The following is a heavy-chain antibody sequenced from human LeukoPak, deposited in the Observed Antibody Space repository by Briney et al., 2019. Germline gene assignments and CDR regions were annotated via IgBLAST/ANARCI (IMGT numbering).Heavy chain of an antibody. D-gene: IGHD1-1*01. J-gene: IGHJ6*03. CDR1: GFTFSYCF. CDR2: TSSSGDIT. Sequence: GGSLILSCAASGFTFSYCFMSWIRQAPGRGLEWISYTSSSGDITYYADSVKGRFTISRDNARNSLYLQMNSLRAEDTAVYYCARSSRQKLEHYDYYYIDVWGKGTTVTVSS. V-gene: IGHV3-11*01. CDR3: ARSSRQKLEHYDYYYIDV.